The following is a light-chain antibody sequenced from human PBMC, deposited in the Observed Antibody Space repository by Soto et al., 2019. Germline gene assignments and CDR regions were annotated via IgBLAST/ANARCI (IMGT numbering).Light chain of an antibody. V-gene: IGKV1-39*01. CDR1: QSISTY. J-gene: IGKJ1*01. Sequence: DIQMTRSPSSLSAAVGDRVAISGRASQSISTYLNWYQQKPGQAPKLLIYGTSSLQSGVPSRFSGGGSVTDFTLTISSLQPEAFAPYYCQHSYSTPWTFRQGTQVDI. CDR2: GTS. CDR3: QHSYSTPWT.